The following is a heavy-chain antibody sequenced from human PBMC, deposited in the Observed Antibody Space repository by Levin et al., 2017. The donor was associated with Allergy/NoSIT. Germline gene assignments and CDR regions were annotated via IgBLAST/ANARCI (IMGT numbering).Heavy chain of an antibody. CDR2: INHSGST. J-gene: IGHJ4*02. CDR3: ARASTSKWLTFDY. D-gene: IGHD6-19*01. CDR1: GGSFSGYY. Sequence: PGGSLRLSCAVYGGSFSGYYWSWIRQPPGKGLEWIGEINHSGSTNYNPSLKSRVTISVDTSKNQFSLKLSSVTAADTPVYYCARASTSKWLTFDYWGQGTLVTVSS. V-gene: IGHV4-34*01.